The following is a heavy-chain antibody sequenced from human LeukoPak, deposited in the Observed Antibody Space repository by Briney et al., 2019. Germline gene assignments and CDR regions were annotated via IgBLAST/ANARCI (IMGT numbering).Heavy chain of an antibody. CDR1: GFTFRSYW. J-gene: IGHJ6*02. Sequence: GGSLRLSCAASGFTFRSYWMRWVRQAPGKGLEWVSHVNGDGSSTKYADSVKGRFTISRDNAKDTLYLQMNSLRAEDTAVYYCAREMVVGGPGNYYKSGMDVWGQGTTVTVSS. CDR2: VNGDGSST. D-gene: IGHD3-10*01. CDR3: AREMVVGGPGNYYKSGMDV. V-gene: IGHV3-74*03.